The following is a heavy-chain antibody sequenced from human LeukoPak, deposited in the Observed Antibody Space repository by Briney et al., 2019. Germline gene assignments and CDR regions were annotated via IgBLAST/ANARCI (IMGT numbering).Heavy chain of an antibody. CDR3: AKAGSYYYYGVDV. Sequence: QPGGSLRLSCAASGFTFSNYAMTWVRQAPGKGLEWVSGISANGGSTYYADSVKGRFAISRDNSKNTLYLQMNSLRAEDTAVYYCAKAGSYYYYGVDVWGQGTTVTVSS. J-gene: IGHJ6*02. CDR2: ISANGGST. CDR1: GFTFSNYA. V-gene: IGHV3-23*01.